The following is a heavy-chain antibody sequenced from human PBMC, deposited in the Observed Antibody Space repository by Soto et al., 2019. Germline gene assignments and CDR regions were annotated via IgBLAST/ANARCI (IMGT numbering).Heavy chain of an antibody. D-gene: IGHD6-19*01. Sequence: SETLSLTCAVSGGSISSSNWWSWVRQPPGKGLEWIGEIYHSGSTNYNPSLKSRVTISVDKSKNQFSLKLSSVTAADTAVYYCARFGGTVAADNWFDTWGQGTLVTVSS. CDR2: IYHSGST. J-gene: IGHJ5*02. CDR3: ARFGGTVAADNWFDT. V-gene: IGHV4-4*02. CDR1: GGSISSSNW.